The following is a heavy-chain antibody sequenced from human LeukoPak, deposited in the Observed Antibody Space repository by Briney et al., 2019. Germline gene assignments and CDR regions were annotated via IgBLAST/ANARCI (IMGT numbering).Heavy chain of an antibody. V-gene: IGHV3-30*18. Sequence: GGSLRLSCAASGFTFSSYGMHWVRQAPGKGLEWVAVISYDGSNKYYADSVKGRFTISRDNSKNTLYLQMNSLRAEDTAVYYCAKDPGSGYVSSYFDYWGQGTLVTVSS. D-gene: IGHD3-3*01. CDR3: AKDPGSGYVSSYFDY. J-gene: IGHJ4*02. CDR1: GFTFSSYG. CDR2: ISYDGSNK.